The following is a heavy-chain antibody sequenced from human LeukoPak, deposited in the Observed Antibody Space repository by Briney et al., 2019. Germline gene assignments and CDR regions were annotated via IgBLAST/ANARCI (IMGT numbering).Heavy chain of an antibody. V-gene: IGHV3-23*01. D-gene: IGHD4-17*01. CDR1: GFTFSSYA. Sequence: GGSLRLSCAASGFTFSSYAMSWVHQAPGKGLEWVSAISGSGGSTYYADSVKGRFTISRDNSKNTLYLQMNSLRAEDTAVYYCASPGDYYGADVLAIDYWGQGTLVTVSS. CDR3: ASPGDYYGADVLAIDY. J-gene: IGHJ4*02. CDR2: ISGSGGST.